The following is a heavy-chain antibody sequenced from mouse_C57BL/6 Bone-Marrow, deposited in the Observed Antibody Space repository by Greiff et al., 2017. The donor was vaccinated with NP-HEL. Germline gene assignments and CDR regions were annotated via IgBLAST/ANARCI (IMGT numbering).Heavy chain of an antibody. CDR1: GFTFSDYG. J-gene: IGHJ4*01. V-gene: IGHV5-17*01. D-gene: IGHD1-1*01. CDR3: AMITTVVAPYAMDY. Sequence: EVKLMESGGGLVKPGGSLKLSCAASGFTFSDYGMHWVRQAPEKGLEWVAYISSGSSTIDYADTVKGRFTISSDNAKNTLFLQMTSLRSEDTAMYYCAMITTVVAPYAMDYWGQGTSVTVSS. CDR2: ISSGSSTI.